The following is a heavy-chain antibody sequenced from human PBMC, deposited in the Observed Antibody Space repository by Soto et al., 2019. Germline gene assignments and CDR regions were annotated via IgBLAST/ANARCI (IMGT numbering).Heavy chain of an antibody. D-gene: IGHD5-12*01. CDR1: GFTFSTYA. Sequence: GGSLRLSCVAAGFTFSTYAMNWVRQAPGKGLEWVSALTPSGDRTYYADSVKGRFTISRDNSMSALYLQMNSLRVEDTAVYYCARTRGYSDYDLDYWGQGTLVTVSS. V-gene: IGHV3-23*01. CDR3: ARTRGYSDYDLDY. CDR2: LTPSGDRT. J-gene: IGHJ4*02.